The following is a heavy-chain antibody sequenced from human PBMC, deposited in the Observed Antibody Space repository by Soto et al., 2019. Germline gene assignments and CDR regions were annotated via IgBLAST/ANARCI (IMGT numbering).Heavy chain of an antibody. CDR3: ARAWGFSSGWYGSFSY. CDR2: TYYRSKWYN. CDR1: GDSVSSNRAA. V-gene: IGHV6-1*01. D-gene: IGHD6-19*01. Sequence: SQTLSLTCVISGDSVSSNRAAWNWIRQSPSRGLEWLGRTYYRSKWYNDYAVSVKSRITINPDTSKNQFSLQLNSVTPEDTAVYYCARAWGFSSGWYGSFSYWGQGTPVTAPQ. J-gene: IGHJ4*02.